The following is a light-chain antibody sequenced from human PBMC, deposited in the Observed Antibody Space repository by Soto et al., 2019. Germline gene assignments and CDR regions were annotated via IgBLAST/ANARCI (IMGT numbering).Light chain of an antibody. Sequence: DLQMTPSPSSLSASVGDRVTITCRASQSLSSSLNWYQQKPGKAPKLLIYAASSLQSGVPSMFSGSAYGTDFTLTISGLQPDDFANYYCQHSYSTHPLFSFGPGNNGDIK. CDR2: AAS. J-gene: IGKJ3*01. CDR3: QHSYSTHPLFS. V-gene: IGKV1-39*01. CDR1: QSLSSS.